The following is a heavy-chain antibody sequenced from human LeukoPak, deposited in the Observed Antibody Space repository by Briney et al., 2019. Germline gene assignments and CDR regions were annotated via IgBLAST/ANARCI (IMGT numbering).Heavy chain of an antibody. Sequence: KPSETLSLTCGVYGGSFSGLYWNWVRQPPGKGLEWIGEMHHSGSRNYNPSLKSRVTISVDSSKNQFSLKLTSVTAADTAVYYCVTSPADSSGYYSEEYFDVWGRGSLVIVSS. J-gene: IGHJ2*01. D-gene: IGHD3-22*01. CDR2: MHHSGSR. CDR1: GGSFSGLY. CDR3: VTSPADSSGYYSEEYFDV. V-gene: IGHV4-34*01.